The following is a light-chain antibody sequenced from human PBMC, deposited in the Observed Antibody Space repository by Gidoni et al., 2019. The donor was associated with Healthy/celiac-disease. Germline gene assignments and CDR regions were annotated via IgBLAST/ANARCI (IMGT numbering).Light chain of an antibody. Sequence: IKMTQSPSSLSASVGDRVTITCLASQSISSYLNWYQQKPGKAPKLLLYAASSLQSGVPSRFSGSGSGTDFNLTISSLQPEDFATYYCQQSYSTPRTTFGQGTKLEIK. CDR1: QSISSY. J-gene: IGKJ2*01. CDR3: QQSYSTPRTT. CDR2: AAS. V-gene: IGKV1-39*01.